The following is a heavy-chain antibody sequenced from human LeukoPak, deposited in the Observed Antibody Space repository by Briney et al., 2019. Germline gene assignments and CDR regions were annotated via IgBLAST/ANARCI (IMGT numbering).Heavy chain of an antibody. CDR2: IVSGGGRT. CDR1: GFTFNNYA. J-gene: IGHJ4*02. CDR3: AKDTRSGWYGLFDN. V-gene: IGHV3-23*01. Sequence: GGSLRLSCAASGFTFNNYAMSWVRQAPGKGLDWVSAIVSGGGRTYYADSGKGRFTISRDSSKDTLYPQMNSLRAEDTAVYYCAKDTRSGWYGLFDNWGQGTLVTVSS. D-gene: IGHD6-19*01.